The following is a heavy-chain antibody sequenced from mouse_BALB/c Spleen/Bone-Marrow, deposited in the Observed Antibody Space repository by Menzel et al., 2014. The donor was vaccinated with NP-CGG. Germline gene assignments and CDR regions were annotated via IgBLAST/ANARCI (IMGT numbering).Heavy chain of an antibody. V-gene: IGHV3-2*02. CDR2: ISYSGST. CDR3: ASPSWFAY. CDR1: GYSITSDYA. Sequence: EVQLVESGPGLVKPSQSLSLTCTVTGYSITSDYAWNWIRQFPGNKLEWMGYISYSGSTSYNPSLKSRISITRDTSKNQFFLQLNSVSTEDTATYYCASPSWFAYWGQGTLVTVSA. J-gene: IGHJ3*01.